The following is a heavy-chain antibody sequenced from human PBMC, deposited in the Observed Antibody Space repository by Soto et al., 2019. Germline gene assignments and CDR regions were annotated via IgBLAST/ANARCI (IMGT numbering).Heavy chain of an antibody. Sequence: SVKVSCKASGGSFSSYAISWVRQAPGQGLEWMGGIIPIFGTANYAQKFQGRVTITADESTSTAYMELSSLRSEDTAVYYCARDLQFYSDSSGYRDVFDIWGQGTMVTVSS. CDR3: ARDLQFYSDSSGYRDVFDI. CDR2: IIPIFGTA. J-gene: IGHJ3*02. V-gene: IGHV1-69*13. D-gene: IGHD3-22*01. CDR1: GGSFSSYA.